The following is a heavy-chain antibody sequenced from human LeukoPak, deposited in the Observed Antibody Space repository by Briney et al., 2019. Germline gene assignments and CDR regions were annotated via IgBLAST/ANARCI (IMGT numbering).Heavy chain of an antibody. CDR3: ARMKGCSSTTCYFAIY. Sequence: GGSLRLSCAASGFTFSTFWMTWVRQAPGRGLEWVANIKEDGSEKYYVDSLKGRFTISRDNAKNSLYLQMNSLRAEDTAVYYWARMKGCSSTTCYFAIYWGQGTLVTVSS. V-gene: IGHV3-7*05. CDR2: IKEDGSEK. D-gene: IGHD2-2*01. J-gene: IGHJ4*02. CDR1: GFTFSTFW.